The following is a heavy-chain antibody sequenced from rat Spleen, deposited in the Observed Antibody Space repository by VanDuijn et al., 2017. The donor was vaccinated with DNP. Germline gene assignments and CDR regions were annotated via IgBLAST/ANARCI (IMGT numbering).Heavy chain of an antibody. V-gene: IGHV5-20*01. Sequence: EVQLVESGGDLVQPGRSLKLSCAASGFTFSDYYMAWVRQAPTKGLEWVASINYDGGSTYYRDSVKGRFTISRDNAKSSLYLQMDSLRSEDTATYYCTTPGSYWGQGTLVTVSS. CDR2: INYDGGST. CDR3: TTPGSY. CDR1: GFTFSDYY. J-gene: IGHJ3*01.